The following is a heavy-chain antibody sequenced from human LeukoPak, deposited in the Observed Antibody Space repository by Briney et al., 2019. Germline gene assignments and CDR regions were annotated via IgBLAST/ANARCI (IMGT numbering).Heavy chain of an antibody. D-gene: IGHD3-3*01. CDR3: ARAYDFWSGLDY. V-gene: IGHV4-59*01. CDR1: GGSISSYY. J-gene: IGHJ4*02. CDR2: IYYSGST. Sequence: SETLSLTCTVSGGSISSYYWSWIRQPPGKGLEWIGYIYYSGSTNYNPSLKSRVTISVDTSKNQFSLKLSSVTAADTAVYYCARAYDFWSGLDYWGQGTLVTVSS.